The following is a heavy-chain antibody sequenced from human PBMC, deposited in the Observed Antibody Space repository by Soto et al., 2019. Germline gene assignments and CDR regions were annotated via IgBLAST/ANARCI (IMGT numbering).Heavy chain of an antibody. CDR1: GFTVSSNY. V-gene: IGHV3-66*01. CDR2: IYSGGST. Sequence: PGGSLRLSCAASGFTVSSNYMSWVRQAPGKGLEWVSVIYSGGSTHYADSVKGRFTISRDYSKNTLYLQMNSLRAEDTAVYYCARDGQGGWSDTYYYMDVWGKGTTVTVSS. CDR3: ARDGQGGWSDTYYYMDV. J-gene: IGHJ6*03. D-gene: IGHD3-3*01.